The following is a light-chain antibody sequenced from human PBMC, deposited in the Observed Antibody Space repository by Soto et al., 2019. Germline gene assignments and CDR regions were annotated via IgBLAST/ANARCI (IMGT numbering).Light chain of an antibody. CDR3: MQGTHWPLT. Sequence: DVVMTQSPLSLPVTLGQPASISCRSSQSLVYKDGNTYLNWFQQRPGQSPRRLIYSVSNRDSGVPDRLSGSGSGTDFPLKISRVEAEDVGVYYCMQGTHWPLTFGGGTRVEIK. CDR1: QSLVYKDGNTY. J-gene: IGKJ4*01. V-gene: IGKV2-30*01. CDR2: SVS.